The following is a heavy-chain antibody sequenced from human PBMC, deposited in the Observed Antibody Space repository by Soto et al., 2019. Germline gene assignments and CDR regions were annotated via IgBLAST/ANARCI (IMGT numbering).Heavy chain of an antibody. D-gene: IGHD6-19*01. CDR2: IYYGGST. CDR1: GGSISDYY. Sequence: QVQLQESGPGLMKPSETLSLTCTVSGGSISDYYWSWIRQSPWKGLEWIGYIYYGGSTNYNPSLESRLTMSVDTSENHFSLKLNSVTAADTAVYYCASGHMTGWYVSWWGPGTLVTVSS. V-gene: IGHV4-59*01. CDR3: ASGHMTGWYVSW. J-gene: IGHJ4*02.